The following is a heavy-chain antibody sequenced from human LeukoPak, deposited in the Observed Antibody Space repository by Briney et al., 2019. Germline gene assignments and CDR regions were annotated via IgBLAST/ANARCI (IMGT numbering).Heavy chain of an antibody. CDR3: AKTRSERYYYMDV. CDR1: GGTFSSYA. Sequence: SVKVSCKASGGTFSSYAINWVRQAPGQGLEWMGGIIPIFGTANYAQKFQGRVTITADESTSTAYMELSSLRSEDTAVYYCAKTRSERYYYMDVWGKGTTVTISS. CDR2: IIPIFGTA. J-gene: IGHJ6*03. V-gene: IGHV1-69*01. D-gene: IGHD6-6*01.